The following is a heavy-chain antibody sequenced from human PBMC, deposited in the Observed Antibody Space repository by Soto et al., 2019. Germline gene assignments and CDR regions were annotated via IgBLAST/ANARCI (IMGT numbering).Heavy chain of an antibody. CDR1: EFTFSSYS. J-gene: IGHJ6*02. Sequence: PGGSLRLSCAASEFTFSSYSMNWVRQAPGKGLEWVSYISSSTNTIYYADSVKGRFTISRDNAKNSLYLQMNSLRDEDTAVYYCARAKYSENYRYYYYGMDVWGQGTTVTAP. V-gene: IGHV3-48*02. CDR3: ARAKYSENYRYYYYGMDV. CDR2: ISSSTNTI. D-gene: IGHD1-26*01.